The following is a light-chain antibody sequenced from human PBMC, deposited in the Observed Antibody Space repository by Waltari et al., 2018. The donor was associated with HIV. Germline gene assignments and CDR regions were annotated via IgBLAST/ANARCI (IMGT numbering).Light chain of an antibody. J-gene: IGLJ1*01. Sequence: NFILTQPHSVSESPGKTVTISCTRSSGNIASSYVQWYQQRPGSSPTPVIYANNHMPSCVPDRFSGSIDSSSNSASLTISGLRTEDEADYYCQSHDNKIFYVFGGGTYVTVL. V-gene: IGLV6-57*01. CDR1: SGNIASSY. CDR3: QSHDNKIFYV. CDR2: ANN.